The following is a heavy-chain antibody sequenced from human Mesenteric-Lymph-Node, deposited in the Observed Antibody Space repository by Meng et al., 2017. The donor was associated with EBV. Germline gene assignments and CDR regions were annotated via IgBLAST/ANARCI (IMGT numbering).Heavy chain of an antibody. V-gene: IGHV4-4*02. CDR2: VYHRGDT. J-gene: IGHJ4*02. D-gene: IGHD1-7*01. Sequence: VEVPGVGPGLVKPSGTLSLPCTFSGDSISSDIWWSWVRQPPGKGLEWIGEVYHRGDTNYNPSLKSRVDISVDKSKNQFYLSLFSVTAADTAVYYCGRDQGRELINHWGQGTLVTVSS. CDR3: GRDQGRELINH. CDR1: GDSISSDIW.